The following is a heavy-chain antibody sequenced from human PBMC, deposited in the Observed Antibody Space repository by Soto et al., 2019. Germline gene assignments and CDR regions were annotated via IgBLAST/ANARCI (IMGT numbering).Heavy chain of an antibody. CDR3: ARTYSSGWYARYFDY. D-gene: IGHD6-19*01. V-gene: IGHV1-3*01. J-gene: IGHJ4*02. CDR2: INAGNGNT. CDR1: GYTFTSYA. Sequence: ASVKVSCKASGYTFTSYAMHWVRQAPGQRLEWMGWINAGNGNTKYSQKFQDRVTITRDTSASTAYMELSSLRSEDTAVYYCARTYSSGWYARYFDYWGQGTLVTVSS.